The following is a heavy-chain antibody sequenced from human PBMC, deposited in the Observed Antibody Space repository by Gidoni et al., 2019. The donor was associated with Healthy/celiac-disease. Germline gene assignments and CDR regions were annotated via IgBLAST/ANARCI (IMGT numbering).Heavy chain of an antibody. V-gene: IGHV3-23*01. D-gene: IGHD2-2*01. CDR2: ISGSGGST. CDR3: AKDGGIVVVPAPTYFDY. J-gene: IGHJ4*02. CDR1: GFTFSSYA. Sequence: EVQLLESGGGLVQPGGSLRLSCAASGFTFSSYAMRWVRQAPGKGLEWVSAISGSGGSTYYADSVKGRFTISRDNSKNTLYLQMNSLRAEDTAVYYCAKDGGIVVVPAPTYFDYWGQGTLVTVSS.